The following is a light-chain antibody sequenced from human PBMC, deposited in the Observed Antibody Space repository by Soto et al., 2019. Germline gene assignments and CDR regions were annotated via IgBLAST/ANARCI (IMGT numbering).Light chain of an antibody. CDR3: QQYGTSPLT. J-gene: IGKJ4*01. V-gene: IGKV3-20*01. Sequence: EIVLTQSPGTLSLSPGERATLSCRASQSVSSNYLAWYQQEPGQAPRLLIYGASSRATGIPDRFSGSGSGTDFTLTISRLEPDDSAVYYCQQYGTSPLTFGGGTKVDIK. CDR1: QSVSSNY. CDR2: GAS.